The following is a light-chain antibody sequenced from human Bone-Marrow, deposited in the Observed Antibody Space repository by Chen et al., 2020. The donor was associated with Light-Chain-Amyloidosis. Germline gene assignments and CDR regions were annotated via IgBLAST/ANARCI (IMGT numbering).Light chain of an antibody. V-gene: IGLV3-25*03. CDR2: RDT. CDR1: DLPTKY. CDR3: QSADSSGTYEVI. Sequence: SYELTQPPSVSVSPGQTARLTCSGDDLPTKYAYWYQQKPGQAPVLVIHRDTERPSGISERFSGSSSWTTATLTISVVQAEDEADYHCQSADSSGTYEVIFGGGTKLTVL. J-gene: IGLJ2*01.